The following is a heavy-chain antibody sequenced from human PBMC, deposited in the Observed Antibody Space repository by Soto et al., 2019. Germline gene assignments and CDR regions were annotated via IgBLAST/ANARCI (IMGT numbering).Heavy chain of an antibody. J-gene: IGHJ4*02. Sequence: VGSLRLSCAASGFTFSSYSMNWVRQAPGKGLEWLSFISSTGSYIYYADSVSGRFTISRDNARNSLSLQMNSLRVEDTAVYYCARHHPHCSGGSCFLPFDFWGQGTRVTVSS. D-gene: IGHD2-15*01. CDR1: GFTFSSYS. V-gene: IGHV3-21*01. CDR2: ISSTGSYI. CDR3: ARHHPHCSGGSCFLPFDF.